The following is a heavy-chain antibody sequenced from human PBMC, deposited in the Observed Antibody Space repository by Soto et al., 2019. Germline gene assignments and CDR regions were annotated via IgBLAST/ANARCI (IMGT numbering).Heavy chain of an antibody. J-gene: IGHJ6*02. Sequence: PSETLSLTCTVSGGSISIGGYYWSWIRQHPEKGLEWIGYIYYSGSTYYNPSLKSRLAISVDTSKNQFSLKLSSVTAADTAVYYCARARGLVATTYDYGLGVWGQGTRVTVSS. D-gene: IGHD5-12*01. V-gene: IGHV4-31*03. CDR1: GGSISIGGYY. CDR3: ARARGLVATTYDYGLGV. CDR2: IYYSGST.